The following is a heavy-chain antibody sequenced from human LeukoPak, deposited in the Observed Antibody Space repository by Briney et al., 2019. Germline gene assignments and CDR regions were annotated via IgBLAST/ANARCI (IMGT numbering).Heavy chain of an antibody. CDR1: GYSFTSYW. Sequence: GESLKISCKGSGYSFTSYWIGWVRQMPGKGLEWMGIIYPGDSDTRYSPSFQGQVTISADKSISTTYLQWSSLKASDTAMYYCARQVVPAATYIAAFNWFDPWGQGTLVTVSS. D-gene: IGHD2-2*01. CDR3: ARQVVPAATYIAAFNWFDP. J-gene: IGHJ5*02. CDR2: IYPGDSDT. V-gene: IGHV5-51*01.